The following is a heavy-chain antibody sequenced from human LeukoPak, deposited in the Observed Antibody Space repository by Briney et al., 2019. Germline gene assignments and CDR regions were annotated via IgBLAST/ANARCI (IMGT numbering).Heavy chain of an antibody. V-gene: IGHV3-9*01. CDR1: GFNFHDYA. D-gene: IGHD6-13*01. Sequence: GRSLRLSCAASGFNFHDYAMHWVRQTPGKGLEWVSSISWNSGRLGYADSVKGRFTISRDNAKNSLCLEMNSLRAEDTALYFCAKDIDSSSWYYFDYWGQGTLVTVSS. J-gene: IGHJ4*02. CDR3: AKDIDSSSWYYFDY. CDR2: ISWNSGRL.